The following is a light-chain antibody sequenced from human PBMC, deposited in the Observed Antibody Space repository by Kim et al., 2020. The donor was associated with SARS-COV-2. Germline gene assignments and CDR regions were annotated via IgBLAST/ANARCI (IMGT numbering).Light chain of an antibody. CDR3: QQRNSWPPAVT. CDR2: DAS. CDR1: QNIDTY. Sequence: PGDRATLPCRASQNIDTYFTWYQQRPRQAPKLLVYDASNRATGVPDRFSGSGSGTDFTLTISSLEPEDFSVYYCQQRNSWPPAVTFGGGTKVDIK. J-gene: IGKJ4*01. V-gene: IGKV3-11*01.